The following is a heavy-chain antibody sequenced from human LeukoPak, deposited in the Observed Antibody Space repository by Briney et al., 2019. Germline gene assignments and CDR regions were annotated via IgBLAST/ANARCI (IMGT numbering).Heavy chain of an antibody. CDR1: GGSFSGYY. J-gene: IGHJ4*02. Sequence: KPSETLSLTCAVYGGSFSGYYWSWIRQPPGKGLEWIGEINHSGSTNYNPSLKSRVTISVDTSKNQFSLKLSSVTAADTAVYYCARDVADFWSGYGAGSFDYWGQGTLVTVSS. CDR2: INHSGST. D-gene: IGHD3-3*01. CDR3: ARDVADFWSGYGAGSFDY. V-gene: IGHV4-34*01.